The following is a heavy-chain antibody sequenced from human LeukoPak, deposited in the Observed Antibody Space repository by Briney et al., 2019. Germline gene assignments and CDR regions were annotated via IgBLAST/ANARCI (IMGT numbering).Heavy chain of an antibody. CDR3: ARRPRVAVMDGMDV. Sequence: ASVRVSCKASGYTFTSYGISWVRQAPGQGLEWMGWISAYNGNTNYAQKLQGRVTMTTDTSTSTAYMELRSLRSDDTAVYYCARRPRVAVMDGMDVWGQGTTVTVSS. V-gene: IGHV1-18*01. CDR1: GYTFTSYG. J-gene: IGHJ6*02. CDR2: ISAYNGNT.